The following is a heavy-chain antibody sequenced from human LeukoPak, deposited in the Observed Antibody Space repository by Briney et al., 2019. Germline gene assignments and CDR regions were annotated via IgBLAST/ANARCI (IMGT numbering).Heavy chain of an antibody. CDR1: GGSISSSSYY. CDR2: IYDSGST. V-gene: IGHV4-61*01. CDR3: ARDGPYYDFWSGYRTYGMDV. J-gene: IGHJ6*02. D-gene: IGHD3-3*01. Sequence: SETLSLTCTVSGGSISSSSYYWSWIRQPPGKGLEWIGYIYDSGSTNYNPSLKSRVTISVDTSKNQFSLKLSSVTAADTAVYYCARDGPYYDFWSGYRTYGMDVWGQGTTVTVSS.